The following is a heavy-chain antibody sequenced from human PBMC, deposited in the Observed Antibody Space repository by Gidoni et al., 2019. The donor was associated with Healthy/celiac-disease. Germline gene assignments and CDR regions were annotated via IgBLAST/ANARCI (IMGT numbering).Heavy chain of an antibody. D-gene: IGHD6-13*01. CDR1: GFTVSSDW. J-gene: IGHJ4*02. Sequence: EVQLVESGGGLVQPGGSLRLSCAASGFTVSSDWMHWVRQAPGKGLVWVSRINSDGSSTSYADSVKGRFTISRDNAKNTLYLQMNSLRAEDTAVYYCARDRGIAAAGITEEFDYWGQGTLVTVSS. V-gene: IGHV3-74*01. CDR3: ARDRGIAAAGITEEFDY. CDR2: INSDGSST.